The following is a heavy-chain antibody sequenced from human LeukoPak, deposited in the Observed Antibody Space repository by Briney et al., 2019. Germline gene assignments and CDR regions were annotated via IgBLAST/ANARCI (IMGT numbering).Heavy chain of an antibody. D-gene: IGHD3-10*01. Sequence: AGGSLRLSCAASGFTFSIYDLSWVRQAPGKGLEWVSVIYSSGDTYYADSVKGRSTISRDNSKNMLYLQMNGLRAEDTAVYYCARVIYGSGTYYKGWFDPWGQGTLVTVSS. CDR1: GFTFSIYD. CDR2: IYSSGDT. J-gene: IGHJ5*02. V-gene: IGHV3-53*01. CDR3: ARVIYGSGTYYKGWFDP.